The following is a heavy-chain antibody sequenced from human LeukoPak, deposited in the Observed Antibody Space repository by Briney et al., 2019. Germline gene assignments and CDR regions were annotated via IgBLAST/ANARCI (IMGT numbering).Heavy chain of an antibody. CDR1: GYSFTSYY. CDR3: ARFAVHRRIAVTGQFGLDY. V-gene: IGHV1-46*01. D-gene: IGHD6-19*01. CDR2: INPSGGTT. J-gene: IGHJ4*02. Sequence: ASVKVSCKASGYSFTSYYMHWVRQAPGQGLEWMGIINPSGGTTNYAQKFQGRVTMTRDTSTSTVYMELSSLRSEDTAVYYCARFAVHRRIAVTGQFGLDYWGRGTLVTVSS.